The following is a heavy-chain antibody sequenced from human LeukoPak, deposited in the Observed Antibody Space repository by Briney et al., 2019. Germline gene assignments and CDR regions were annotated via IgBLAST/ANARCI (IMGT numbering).Heavy chain of an antibody. D-gene: IGHD3-3*01. V-gene: IGHV1-18*01. CDR1: GYTFTIYG. Sequence: ASVKVSCKASGYTFTIYGISWVRQAPGQGLEWMGWISAYNGNTNYAQKLQGRVTMTTDTSTSTAYMELRSLRSDDTAVYYCARVYYDFWSGYENYYYYYMDVWGKGTTVTVSS. CDR3: ARVYYDFWSGYENYYYYYMDV. J-gene: IGHJ6*03. CDR2: ISAYNGNT.